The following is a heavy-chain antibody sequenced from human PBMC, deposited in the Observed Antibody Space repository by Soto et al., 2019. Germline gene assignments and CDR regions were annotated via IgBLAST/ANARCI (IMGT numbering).Heavy chain of an antibody. CDR3: ARDTQPYCGGDCRPFDY. CDR1: GGTFSSYT. V-gene: IGHV1-69*08. J-gene: IGHJ4*02. D-gene: IGHD2-21*02. Sequence: QVQLVQSGAEVKKPGSSVKVSCKASGGTFSSYTISWVRQAPGQGLEWMGRIIPILGIANYAQKFQGRVTITADKSTSKAYMELSSLRSEDTAVYYCARDTQPYCGGDCRPFDYWGQGTLVTVSS. CDR2: IIPILGIA.